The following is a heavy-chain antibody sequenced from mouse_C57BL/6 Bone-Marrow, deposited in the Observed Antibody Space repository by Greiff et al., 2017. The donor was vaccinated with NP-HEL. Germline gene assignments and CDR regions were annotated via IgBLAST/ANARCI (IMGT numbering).Heavy chain of an antibody. CDR3: ARYDYDRGNYFDY. Sequence: QVQLQQPGAELVKPGASVKLSCKASGYTFTSYWMQWVKQRPGQGLEWIGEIDPSDSYTNYNQKFKGKATLTVDTSSSTAYMQLSSLTSEDSAVYYCARYDYDRGNYFDYWGQGTTLTVSS. CDR1: GYTFTSYW. CDR2: IDPSDSYT. V-gene: IGHV1-50*01. D-gene: IGHD2-4*01. J-gene: IGHJ2*01.